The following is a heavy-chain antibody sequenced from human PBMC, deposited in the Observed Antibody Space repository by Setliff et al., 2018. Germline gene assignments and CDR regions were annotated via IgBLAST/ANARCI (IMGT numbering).Heavy chain of an antibody. CDR2: FDPEDSET. J-gene: IGHJ4*02. Sequence: ASVKVSCKVSGYRLIEVSMHWVRQAPGKGLEWMGGFDPEDSETIYAQKFQGRVTMTSDTSASTAYMELNSLRSEDTALYYCARGGGVNDDNSGFYRSFDYWGQGTLVTVSS. V-gene: IGHV1-24*01. CDR3: ARGGGVNDDNSGFYRSFDY. CDR1: GYRLIEVS. D-gene: IGHD3-22*01.